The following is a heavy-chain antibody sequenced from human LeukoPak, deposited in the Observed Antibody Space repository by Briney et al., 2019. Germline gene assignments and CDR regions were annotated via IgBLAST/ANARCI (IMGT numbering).Heavy chain of an antibody. Sequence: SETLSLTCTVSGGSISSGSYYWSWIRQPAGKGLEWIGRIYTSGSTNYNPSLKSRVTISVDTSKNQFSLKLSSVTAADTAVYYCARAPDSGYDAYWGQGTLVTVSS. CDR2: IYTSGST. V-gene: IGHV4-61*02. J-gene: IGHJ4*02. CDR1: GGSISSGSYY. D-gene: IGHD5-12*01. CDR3: ARAPDSGYDAY.